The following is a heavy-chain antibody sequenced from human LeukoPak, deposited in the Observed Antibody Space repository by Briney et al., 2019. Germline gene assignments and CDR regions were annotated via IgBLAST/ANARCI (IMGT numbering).Heavy chain of an antibody. V-gene: IGHV3-53*04. CDR1: GFTVSSNY. J-gene: IGHJ6*02. D-gene: IGHD3-10*01. CDR2: IYSGGST. Sequence: GGSLRLSCAASGFTVSSNYMSWARQAPGKGLEWVSAIYSGGSTYYADSVKGRFTISRHNSKNTLYLQMNSLRAEDTAVCYCARSFGELLLPYYYYGMDVWGQGTTVTVSS. CDR3: ARSFGELLLPYYYYGMDV.